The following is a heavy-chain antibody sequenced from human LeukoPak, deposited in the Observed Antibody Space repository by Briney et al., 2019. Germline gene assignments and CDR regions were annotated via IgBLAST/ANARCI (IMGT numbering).Heavy chain of an antibody. D-gene: IGHD3-10*01. CDR2: IYHSGST. V-gene: IGHV4-34*01. CDR3: ARVVWYYGSGSYYIPDV. J-gene: IGHJ6*02. Sequence: KTSETLSLTCAVDGGSFTGYYWSWIRQPPGKGLEWIGEIYHSGSTNYNPSLKSRVTISVDKSKNQFSLKLSSVTAADTAVYYCARVVWYYGSGSYYIPDVWGQGTTVTVSS. CDR1: GGSFTGYY.